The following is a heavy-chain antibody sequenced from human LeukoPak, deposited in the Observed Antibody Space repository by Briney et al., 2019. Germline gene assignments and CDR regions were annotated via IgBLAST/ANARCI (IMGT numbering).Heavy chain of an antibody. CDR3: AREQYSYGYIDY. D-gene: IGHD5-18*01. J-gene: IGHJ4*02. CDR1: GFTFSTYE. V-gene: IGHV3-48*03. CDR2: ISGSSSTI. Sequence: GGSLRLSCAASGFTFSTYEMNWVRQAPGRGREWVSYISGSSSTIYYADCVKGRFTISRDNAKNSLYLQMNSLRAEDTAVYYCAREQYSYGYIDYWGQGTLVTVSS.